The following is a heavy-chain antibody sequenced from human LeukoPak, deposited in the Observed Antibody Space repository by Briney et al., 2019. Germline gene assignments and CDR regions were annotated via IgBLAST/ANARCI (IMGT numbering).Heavy chain of an antibody. CDR1: GFTFSSYD. D-gene: IGHD6-13*01. Sequence: GGSLRLSCAASGFTFSSYDMHWVRQAKGKGLEWVSAIGTAGDTYYVGSVKGRFTISRENGKNSLYLQMNSLRAGDTAVYYCARDPSSWYYYYMDVWGKGTTVTVSS. J-gene: IGHJ6*03. V-gene: IGHV3-13*01. CDR2: IGTAGDT. CDR3: ARDPSSWYYYYMDV.